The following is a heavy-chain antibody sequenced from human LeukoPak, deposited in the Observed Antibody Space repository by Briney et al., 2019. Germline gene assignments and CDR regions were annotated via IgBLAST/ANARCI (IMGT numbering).Heavy chain of an antibody. V-gene: IGHV1-69*06. CDR1: GGTFSSYA. CDR3: ARRVGYYDILTGSPERNWFDP. J-gene: IGHJ5*02. CDR2: IIPIFGTA. Sequence: ASVKVSCKASGGTFSSYAISWVRQAPGQGLEWMGGIIPIFGTANYAQKFQGRVTITADKSTSTAYMELSSLRSEDTAVYYCARRVGYYDILTGSPERNWFDPWGQGTLVTVSS. D-gene: IGHD3-9*01.